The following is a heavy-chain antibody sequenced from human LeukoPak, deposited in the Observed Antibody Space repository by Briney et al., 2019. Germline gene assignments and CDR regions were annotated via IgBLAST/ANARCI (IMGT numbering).Heavy chain of an antibody. Sequence: PSETLSLTCAVYGGSFSGYYWSWIRQPPGKGLEWIEEINHSGSTNYNPSLKSRVTLSVDTSKNQFSLKLGSVTAADTAVYYCARGQDFWSGPRVDVWGKGTTVTVSS. J-gene: IGHJ6*04. CDR2: INHSGST. D-gene: IGHD3-3*01. CDR1: GGSFSGYY. CDR3: ARGQDFWSGPRVDV. V-gene: IGHV4-34*01.